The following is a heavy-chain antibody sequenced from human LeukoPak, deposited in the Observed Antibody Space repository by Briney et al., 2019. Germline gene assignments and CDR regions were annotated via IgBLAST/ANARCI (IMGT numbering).Heavy chain of an antibody. CDR1: GFTFDDYA. J-gene: IGHJ4*02. CDR3: AKDSNYDFWSGNQAFDY. V-gene: IGHV3-9*01. D-gene: IGHD3-3*01. CDR2: ISWNSGSI. Sequence: GGSLRLSCAASGFTFDDYAMHWVRQAPGKGLEWVSGISWNSGSIGYADSAKGRFTISRDNAKNSLYLQMNSLRAEDTALYYCAKDSNYDFWSGNQAFDYWGQGTLVTVSS.